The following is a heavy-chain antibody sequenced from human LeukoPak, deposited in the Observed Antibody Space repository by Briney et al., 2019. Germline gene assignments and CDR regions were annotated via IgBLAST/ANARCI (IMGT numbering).Heavy chain of an antibody. CDR3: ARAQYSSSWYLGVGFDY. V-gene: IGHV3-48*03. CDR2: ISSSGSTI. Sequence: GGSLRLSCEASGFTFSTFAMIWVRQAPGKGLEWVSYISSSGSTIYYADSVKGRFTISRDNAKNSLYLQMNSLRAEDTAVYYCARAQYSSSWYLGVGFDYWGQGTLVTVSS. CDR1: GFTFSTFA. D-gene: IGHD6-13*01. J-gene: IGHJ4*02.